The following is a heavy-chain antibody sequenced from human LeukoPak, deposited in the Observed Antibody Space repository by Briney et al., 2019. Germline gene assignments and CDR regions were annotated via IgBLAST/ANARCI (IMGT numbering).Heavy chain of an antibody. CDR2: ISYDGSNK. Sequence: GGSLRLSCAASGFTFSNFGMHWVRQAPGKGLEWAAVISYDGSNKYYVDSVKGRFTISRDNSKNTLYLQMNSLRAEDTAVYYCAKDKQWLLTYYFDYWGQGTLVTVSS. CDR3: AKDKQWLLTYYFDY. J-gene: IGHJ4*02. D-gene: IGHD3-22*01. V-gene: IGHV3-30*18. CDR1: GFTFSNFG.